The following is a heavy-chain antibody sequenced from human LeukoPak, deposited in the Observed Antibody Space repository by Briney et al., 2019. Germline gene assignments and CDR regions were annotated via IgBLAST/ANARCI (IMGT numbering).Heavy chain of an antibody. V-gene: IGHV3-7*04. CDR3: ARGVDGYFDF. J-gene: IGHJ4*02. D-gene: IGHD2-8*01. CDR2: INQDGSER. CDR1: GFSFSSHW. Sequence: GGSLRLSCAASGFSFSSHWMSWVRQAPGKGLEWVANINQDGSERYYVDSVKGRFTISRDNAKNSLYLQMSSLRAEDTAVYYYARGVDGYFDFWGQGTLLTVSS.